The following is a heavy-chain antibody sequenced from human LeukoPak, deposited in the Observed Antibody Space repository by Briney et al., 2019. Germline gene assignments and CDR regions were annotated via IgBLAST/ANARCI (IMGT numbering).Heavy chain of an antibody. D-gene: IGHD6-19*01. J-gene: IGHJ4*02. CDR1: GDSISSYY. CDR2: ISYAGSA. CDR3: ATSPRSSSGWGWVDH. V-gene: IGHV4-59*01. Sequence: SETLSLTCTVSGDSISSYYWSWIRQPPGKGLEWVGYISYAGSANYSPLFKSRVSISVDTSKNQVSLKLSSVTAADTAVYYCATSPRSSSGWGWVDHWGQGILVTVSS.